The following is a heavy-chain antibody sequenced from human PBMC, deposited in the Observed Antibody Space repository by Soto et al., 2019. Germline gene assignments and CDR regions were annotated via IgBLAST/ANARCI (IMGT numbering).Heavy chain of an antibody. CDR3: AKATRGTLGYCSGGSCRPLVY. D-gene: IGHD2-15*01. CDR2: ISGSGGST. Sequence: EVQLLESGGGLVQPGGSLRLSCAASGFTFSSYAMSWVRQAPGKGLEWVSAISGSGGSTYYADSVKGRFTISRDNSKNTLYLQMNSLRAEDTAVYYCAKATRGTLGYCSGGSCRPLVYWGQGTLVTVSS. V-gene: IGHV3-23*01. J-gene: IGHJ4*02. CDR1: GFTFSSYA.